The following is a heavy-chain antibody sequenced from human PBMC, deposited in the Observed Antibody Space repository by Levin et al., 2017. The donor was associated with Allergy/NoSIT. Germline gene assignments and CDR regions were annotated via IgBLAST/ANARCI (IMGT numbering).Heavy chain of an antibody. Sequence: PSETLSLTCTVSGGSISSYYWSWIRQPPGKGLEWIGYIYYSGSTNYNPSLKSRVTISVDTSKNQFSLKLSSVTAADTAVYYCARDSHYYGSGSDVWGKGTTVTVSS. CDR1: GGSISSYY. CDR2: IYYSGST. CDR3: ARDSHYYGSGSDV. V-gene: IGHV4-59*01. D-gene: IGHD3-10*01. J-gene: IGHJ6*04.